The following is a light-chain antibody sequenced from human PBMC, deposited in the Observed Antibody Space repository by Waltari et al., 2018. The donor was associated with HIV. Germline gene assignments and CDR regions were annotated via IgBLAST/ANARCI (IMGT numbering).Light chain of an antibody. CDR2: NNN. CDR3: QSYDNSLNGWV. V-gene: IGLV1-40*01. CDR1: SANIGAGHD. J-gene: IGLJ3*02. Sequence: QSTLTQPPSVSGGPGQWVTISCTGSSANIGAGHDAQCFQQVPGTAPKLLIYNNNDRPSGVPDRFSGSKSGTSASLAITGLQAEDESDYYCQSYDNSLNGWVFGGGTKLTVL.